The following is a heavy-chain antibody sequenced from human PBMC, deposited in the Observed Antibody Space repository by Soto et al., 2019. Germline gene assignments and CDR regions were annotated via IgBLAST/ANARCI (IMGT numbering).Heavy chain of an antibody. D-gene: IGHD5-18*01. CDR2: ISDDGINK. V-gene: IGHV3-30-3*01. CDR3: ANSWIQLWFVGMDV. Sequence: GGSLRLSCAASGFTFRNYAMHWVRQAPGKGLEWVAVISDDGINKYYADPMKGRFTISRANSKNTLYLQMNSLRAEDTAVYYWANSWIQLWFVGMDVWGQGTTVTVSS. CDR1: GFTFRNYA. J-gene: IGHJ6*02.